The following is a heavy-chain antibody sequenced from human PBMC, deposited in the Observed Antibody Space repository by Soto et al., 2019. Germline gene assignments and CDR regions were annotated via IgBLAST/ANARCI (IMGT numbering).Heavy chain of an antibody. J-gene: IGHJ5*02. CDR1: GFIFTKYG. CDR3: ARLQLGGDRMLNWFDP. V-gene: IGHV1-18*01. Sequence: ASVKVSCKAQGFIFTKYGIGWVRQAPGHGLEWMGLINVYNGDRKVAQKFQDRVSMTTDTATDTAYMELKSLRSGDTAVYYCARLQLGGDRMLNWFDPWGQGTLVTVSS. D-gene: IGHD2-21*02. CDR2: INVYNGDR.